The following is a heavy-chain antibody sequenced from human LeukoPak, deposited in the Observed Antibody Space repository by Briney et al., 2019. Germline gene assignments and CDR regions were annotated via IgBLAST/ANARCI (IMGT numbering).Heavy chain of an antibody. D-gene: IGHD2-2*02. Sequence: GSVRVSCKESGYTFTSYDINWVRQAPGQGLGWMGWINPKSGKTDYAQTFQGRVTMTRNTSISTAYMELSSMRSEDTAVYYCARVMLWGYCSSTSCYMAFDRWGQGTLVTVSS. CDR3: ARVMLWGYCSSTSCYMAFDR. CDR2: INPKSGKT. J-gene: IGHJ5*02. V-gene: IGHV1-8*01. CDR1: GYTFTSYD.